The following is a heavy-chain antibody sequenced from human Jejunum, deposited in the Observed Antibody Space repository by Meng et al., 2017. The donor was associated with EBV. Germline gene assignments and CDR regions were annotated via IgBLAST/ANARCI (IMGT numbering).Heavy chain of an antibody. CDR1: GFTFSSYW. CDR2: TNEDGRIT. CDR3: SRDLAGSNDD. D-gene: IGHD6-25*01. Sequence: EVQLVGSGGALVQPGGSLRLSCAAFGFTFSSYWMNWVRQAPGQGLVWVSRTNEDGRITNYADSVKGRFTISRDNTKNTLYLQMNSLRAEDTAVYFCSRDLAGSNDDWGQGTLVTVSS. V-gene: IGHV3-74*01. J-gene: IGHJ4*02.